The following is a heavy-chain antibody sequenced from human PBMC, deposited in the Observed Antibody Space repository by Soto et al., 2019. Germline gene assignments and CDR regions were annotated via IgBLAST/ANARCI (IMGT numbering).Heavy chain of an antibody. CDR2: INPSGGST. CDR3: ARVGLGGYCSSTSCYVDAFDI. Sequence: ASVKVSCKASGYTFTGYYMHWVRQAPGQGLEWMGIINPSGGSTSYAQKFQGRVTMTRDTSTSTVYMELSSLRSEDSAVYYCARVGLGGYCSSTSCYVDAFDIWGQGTMVTVSS. J-gene: IGHJ3*02. V-gene: IGHV1-46*03. CDR1: GYTFTGYY. D-gene: IGHD2-2*01.